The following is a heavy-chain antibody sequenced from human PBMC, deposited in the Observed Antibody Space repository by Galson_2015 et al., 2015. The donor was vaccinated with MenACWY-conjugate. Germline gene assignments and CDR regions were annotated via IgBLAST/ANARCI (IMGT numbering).Heavy chain of an antibody. J-gene: IGHJ5*02. D-gene: IGHD5-18*01. CDR3: AHSGGDTTMVHWWFDP. CDR2: IYWDDDK. V-gene: IGHV2-5*02. Sequence: PALVKPTQTLTLTCTFSGFSLSSSGVDVGWIRQPPGKALEWLALIYWDDDKRYSPSLKTRLTITRDTSKNQVVLTMTNMDPVDTATYYCAHSGGDTTMVHWWFDPWGRGTLVTVSS. CDR1: GFSLSSSGVD.